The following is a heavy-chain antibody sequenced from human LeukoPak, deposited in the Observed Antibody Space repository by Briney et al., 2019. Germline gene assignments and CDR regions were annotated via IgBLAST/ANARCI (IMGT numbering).Heavy chain of an antibody. CDR1: GGTFSSYA. CDR3: ARDRSTVTHGYYYYGMDV. CDR2: IIPIFGTA. J-gene: IGHJ6*02. V-gene: IGHV1-69*01. D-gene: IGHD4-17*01. Sequence: SAKVSCKASGGTFSSYAISWVRQAPGQGLEWMGGIIPIFGTANYAQKFQGRVTITADESTSTAYMELSSLRSEDTAVYYCARDRSTVTHGYYYYGMDVWGQGTTVTVSS.